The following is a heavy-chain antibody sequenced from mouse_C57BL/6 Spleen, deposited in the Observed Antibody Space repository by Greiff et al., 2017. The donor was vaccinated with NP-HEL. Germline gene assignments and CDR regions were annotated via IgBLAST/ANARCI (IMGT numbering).Heavy chain of an antibody. J-gene: IGHJ1*03. CDR3: AKNYGSSWWYFDV. CDR1: GFSLTSYG. CDR2: LWGDGIP. Sequence: VMLVESGPGLVAPSQSLSITCTVSGFSLTSYGVSWVRQPPGKCLEWLGVLWGDGIPPYPSSLLSRLSISKDNSKSQVFLKLNSLQTDDTATYYCAKNYGSSWWYFDVWGTGTTVTVSS. D-gene: IGHD1-1*01. V-gene: IGHV2-3*01.